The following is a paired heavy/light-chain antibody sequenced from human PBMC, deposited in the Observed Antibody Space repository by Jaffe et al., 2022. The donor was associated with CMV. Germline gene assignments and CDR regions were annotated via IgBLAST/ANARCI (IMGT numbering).Heavy chain of an antibody. CDR3: ARWGGDGYTYGLLY. V-gene: IGHV1-18*01. D-gene: IGHD5-18*01. J-gene: IGHJ4*02. CDR1: GYTFTEYG. CDR2: ISVYNDKT. Sequence: QVQLVQSGAEVKKPGASVKVSCKASGYTFTEYGITWVRQAPGQGPEWMGWISVYNDKTNYAPKLQGRVTMTTDTSTSTAYMELRSLRSDDTAVYYCARWGGDGYTYGLLYWGQGTLVAVSS.
Light chain of an antibody. Sequence: DIQMTQSPSSLSASVRDRVTITCRASQSISIALNWYQQRPGKAPNLLIYAASRLQSGVPSRFSGSGSGTDFTLTISSLQPEDFATYYCQQSYSTPRTFAQGTKLEIK. CDR3: QQSYSTPRT. J-gene: IGKJ2*02. CDR1: QSISIA. CDR2: AAS. V-gene: IGKV1-39*01.